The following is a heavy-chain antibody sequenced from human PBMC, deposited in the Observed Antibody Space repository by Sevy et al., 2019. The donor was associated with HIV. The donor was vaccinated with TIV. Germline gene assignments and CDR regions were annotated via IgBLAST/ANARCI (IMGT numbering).Heavy chain of an antibody. Sequence: GGSLRLSCAASGFTFNTHAMTWVRQAPGKGLEWVSVISGPGLSTYYAHSVKGRFTISRDNSKNTLYLQMNSLRADDTATYYCAKALNPALESMIELVLRTLKGFDVWGQGTMVTVSS. V-gene: IGHV3-23*01. CDR1: GFTFNTHA. CDR3: AKALNPALESMIELVLRTLKGFDV. CDR2: ISGPGLST. J-gene: IGHJ3*01. D-gene: IGHD3-22*01.